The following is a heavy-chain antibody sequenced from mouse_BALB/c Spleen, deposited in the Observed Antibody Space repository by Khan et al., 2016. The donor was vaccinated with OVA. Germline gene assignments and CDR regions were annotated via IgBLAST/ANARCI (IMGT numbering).Heavy chain of an antibody. CDR3: ARGNGNYRFAY. D-gene: IGHD2-1*01. J-gene: IGHJ3*01. V-gene: IGHV1S137*01. Sequence: QVRLQQSGAELVRPGVSVKISCKGSGYTFTDFAMHWVKQSHAKSLEWIGVISTYYGDANYNQKFKGKATMTVDKSSSTAYMELARLTSEDSASYYCARGNGNYRFAYWGQGTLVTVSA. CDR2: ISTYYGDA. CDR1: GYTFTDFA.